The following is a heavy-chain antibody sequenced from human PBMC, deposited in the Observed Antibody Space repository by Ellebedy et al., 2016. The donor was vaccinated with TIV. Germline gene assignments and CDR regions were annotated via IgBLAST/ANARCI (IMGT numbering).Heavy chain of an antibody. D-gene: IGHD1-26*01. CDR3: ARHGTVGPTAYYYYSGLDV. J-gene: IGHJ6*02. Sequence: MPGGSLRLSCTVSGDSLSSTAYFWGWIRQPPGKGLEWIGSNYYSGTTYYNPSLKSRVTISADTPKNQFSLRLKSVTAADTATYFCARHGTVGPTAYYYYSGLDVWGLGTTVTVSS. CDR2: NYYSGTT. CDR1: GDSLSSTAYF. V-gene: IGHV4-39*01.